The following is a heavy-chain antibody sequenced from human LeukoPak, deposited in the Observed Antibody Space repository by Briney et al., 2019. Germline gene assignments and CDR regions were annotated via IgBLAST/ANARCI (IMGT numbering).Heavy chain of an antibody. D-gene: IGHD1-26*01. Sequence: GASVTVSCKASGYTFTNYDISWVRQAPAQGIERMGWINNYNGNTHYAQNVLGRVTMTTDTSTGTAYMELGSLTSDDTAVYYCARVVGGTTTYYHMDVWGKGTTVTVSS. CDR2: INNYNGNT. V-gene: IGHV1-18*01. CDR3: ARVVGGTTTYYHMDV. J-gene: IGHJ6*03. CDR1: GYTFTNYD.